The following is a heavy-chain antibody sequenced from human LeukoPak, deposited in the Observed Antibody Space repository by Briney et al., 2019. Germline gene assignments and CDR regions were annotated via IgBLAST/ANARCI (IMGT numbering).Heavy chain of an antibody. D-gene: IGHD5-24*01. CDR1: GYTFTGYY. V-gene: IGHV1-2*02. CDR3: ARGSVEMAPFDY. CDR2: INPNSGGT. J-gene: IGHJ4*02. Sequence: ASVKVSCKASGYTFTGYYMHRVRQAPGQGLEWMGWINPNSGGTNYAQKFQGRVTMTRDTSISTAYMELSRLRSDDTAVYYCARGSVEMAPFDYWGQGTLVTVSS.